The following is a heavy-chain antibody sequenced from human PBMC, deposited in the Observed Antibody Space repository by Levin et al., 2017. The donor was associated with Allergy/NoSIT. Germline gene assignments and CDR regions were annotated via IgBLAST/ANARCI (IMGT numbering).Heavy chain of an antibody. CDR3: AREDYGGNSDFDY. CDR2: INPSGGST. V-gene: IGHV1-46*01. D-gene: IGHD4-23*01. J-gene: IGHJ4*02. Sequence: GESLKISCKASGYTFTSYYMHWVRQAPGQGLEWMGIINPSGGSTSYAQKFQGRVTMTRDTSTSTVYMELSSLRSEDTAVYYCAREDYGGNSDFDYWGQGTLVTVSS. CDR1: GYTFTSYY.